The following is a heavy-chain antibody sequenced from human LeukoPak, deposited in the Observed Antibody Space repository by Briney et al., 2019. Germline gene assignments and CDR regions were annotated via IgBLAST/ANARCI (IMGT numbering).Heavy chain of an antibody. J-gene: IGHJ4*02. V-gene: IGHV4-34*01. CDR1: GGSFSGYY. CDR3: ARWGSGWSYFDY. Sequence: PSETLSLTCAVYGGSFSGYYWSWIRQPPGKGLEWSGEINHSGSTNYNPSLKSRVTISVDTSKNQFSLKLSSVTAADTAVYYCARWGSGWSYFDYWGQGTLVTVSS. D-gene: IGHD6-19*01. CDR2: INHSGST.